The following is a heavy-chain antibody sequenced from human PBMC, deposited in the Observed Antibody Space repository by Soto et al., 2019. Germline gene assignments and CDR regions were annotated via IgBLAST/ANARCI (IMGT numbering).Heavy chain of an antibody. V-gene: IGHV3-48*03. D-gene: IGHD1-1*01. J-gene: IGHJ4*02. Sequence: EVQLVESGGGLVQSGGSLRLSCAASGFTFSSYEMNWVRQAPGKGLEWVSYISSSGSMKYYADSVKGRFTISRDNSKNTLYLQMNSLRAEDTAVYYCAKDRGTAGLDYWGQGTLLTVSS. CDR1: GFTFSSYE. CDR2: ISSSGSMK. CDR3: AKDRGTAGLDY.